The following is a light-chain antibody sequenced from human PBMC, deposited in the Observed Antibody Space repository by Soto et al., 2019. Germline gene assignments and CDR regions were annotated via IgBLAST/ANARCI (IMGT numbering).Light chain of an antibody. CDR1: SSDVGGYNY. J-gene: IGLJ1*01. V-gene: IGLV2-14*03. CDR3: CSYRTSNTRQIV. Sequence: QSALTQPASVSGSPGQSITISCAGTSSDVGGYNYISWYQHHPGKAPKLMNYDVSNRPSGVSNRLSGSKSGNTASLNITGLQPEDEADYYCCSYRTSNTRQIVCGTGTKVTVL. CDR2: DVS.